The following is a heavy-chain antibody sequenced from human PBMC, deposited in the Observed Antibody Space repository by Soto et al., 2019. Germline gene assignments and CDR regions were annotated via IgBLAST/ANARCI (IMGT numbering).Heavy chain of an antibody. CDR3: ARHNYYYDSGGLRYYFDY. V-gene: IGHV4-59*08. D-gene: IGHD3-22*01. Sequence: SETLSLTCTVSGASITSHYWSWIRQPPGKRLEWVGYIYYTGTTDYNPSLKSRVTISVDTSKNQFSLKLSSVTAADTAFYYCARHNYYYDSGGLRYYFDYWGQGTLVTVSS. CDR2: IYYTGTT. J-gene: IGHJ4*02. CDR1: GASITSHY.